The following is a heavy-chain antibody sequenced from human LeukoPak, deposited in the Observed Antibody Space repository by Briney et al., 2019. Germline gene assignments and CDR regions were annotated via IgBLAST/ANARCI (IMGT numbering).Heavy chain of an antibody. Sequence: GGSLRLSCAASGFTFSNAWMSWVRQAPGKGLEWVGRIKSKTDGGTTDYAAPVKGRFTISRDDSKNTLYLQMNSLKTEDTAVYYCTTYYYDSSGYYFDYWGQGTLVTV. CDR1: GFTFSNAW. CDR3: TTYYYDSSGYYFDY. J-gene: IGHJ4*02. CDR2: IKSKTDGGTT. D-gene: IGHD3-22*01. V-gene: IGHV3-15*01.